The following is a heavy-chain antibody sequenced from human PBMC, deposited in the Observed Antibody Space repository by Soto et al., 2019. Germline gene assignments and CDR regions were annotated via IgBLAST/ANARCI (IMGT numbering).Heavy chain of an antibody. D-gene: IGHD5-12*01. J-gene: IGHJ4*02. V-gene: IGHV1-3*01. CDR2: INAGNGNT. Sequence: ASVKVSCKASGYTFTGYFMHWVRQAPGQRLEWMGWINAGNGNTKYSQKFQGRVTITRDTSASTAYMELSSLRSEDTAVYYCARVHVATITELDYWGQGTLVTVSS. CDR3: ARVHVATITELDY. CDR1: GYTFTGYF.